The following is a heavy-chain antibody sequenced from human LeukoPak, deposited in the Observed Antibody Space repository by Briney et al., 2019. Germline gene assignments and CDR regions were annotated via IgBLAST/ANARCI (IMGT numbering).Heavy chain of an antibody. CDR3: ATWLTYPYYFDY. V-gene: IGHV1-24*01. D-gene: IGHD6-19*01. Sequence: ASVKDSCKVSGYTLTELSMHWVRQAPGKGLEWMGGFDPEDGETTYAQKFQGRVTMTEDTSTDTAYMELSSLRSEDTAVYYCATWLTYPYYFDYWGQGTLVTVSS. CDR1: GYTLTELS. CDR2: FDPEDGET. J-gene: IGHJ4*02.